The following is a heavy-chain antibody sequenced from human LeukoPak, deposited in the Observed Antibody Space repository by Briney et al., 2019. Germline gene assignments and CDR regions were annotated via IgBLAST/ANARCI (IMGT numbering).Heavy chain of an antibody. CDR3: ANGNYCSSTSCPPVEMATMEIN. J-gene: IGHJ4*02. Sequence: GGSLRLSCAASGFTFSSYAMSWVRQAPGKGLEWVSAISGSGGSTYYADSVKGRFTISRDNSKNTLYLQMNSLRAEDTAVYYCANGNYCSSTSCPPVEMATMEINWGQGTLVTVSS. CDR2: ISGSGGST. CDR1: GFTFSSYA. V-gene: IGHV3-23*01. D-gene: IGHD2-2*01.